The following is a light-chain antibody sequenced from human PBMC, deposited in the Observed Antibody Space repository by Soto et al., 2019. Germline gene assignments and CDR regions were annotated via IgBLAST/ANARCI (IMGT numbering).Light chain of an antibody. CDR1: ENVRTF. Sequence: EVVLTQSPATLSLSPGERATLSCRASENVRTFVDWYQQKPGQAPRLLIHGASNRATGITDRFSGSGSGTDFTLTIRNLQPEDFAVYYCHQHSHWPSGTFGQGTRVE. CDR3: HQHSHWPSGT. J-gene: IGKJ1*01. CDR2: GAS. V-gene: IGKV3-11*01.